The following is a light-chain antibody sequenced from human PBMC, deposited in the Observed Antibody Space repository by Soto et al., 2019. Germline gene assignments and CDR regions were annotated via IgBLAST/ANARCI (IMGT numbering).Light chain of an antibody. V-gene: IGKV3-11*01. J-gene: IGKJ2*01. Sequence: EIVLTQSPATLSLSPGERATLSCRASQSVSSYLAWYQQKPGQAPRLLIYDASRRANGITARFSGRGSGTDLNLTIRSPPTEAFANYYCPKRSKWPPLTFGQGTKLEIK. CDR2: DAS. CDR3: PKRSKWPPLT. CDR1: QSVSSY.